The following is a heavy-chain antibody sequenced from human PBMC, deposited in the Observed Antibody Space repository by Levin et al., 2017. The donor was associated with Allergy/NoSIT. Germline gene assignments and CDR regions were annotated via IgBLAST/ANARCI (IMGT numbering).Heavy chain of an antibody. D-gene: IGHD2-15*01. V-gene: IGHV3-7*01. J-gene: IGHJ3*02. CDR3: ARDPTYCSGEDCYVRSNDALDI. Sequence: ETLSLTCTASGFIFSYYWMSWVRLAPGKGLEWVANIKFDGSEKYYSDSVKGRFTVSRDNARNSLFLQMNSLRAEDTGLYFCARDPTYCSGEDCYVRSNDALDIWGQGTVVTVS. CDR2: IKFDGSEK. CDR1: GFIFSYYW.